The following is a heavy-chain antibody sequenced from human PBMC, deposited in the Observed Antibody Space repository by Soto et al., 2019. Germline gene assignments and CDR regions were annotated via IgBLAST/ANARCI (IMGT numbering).Heavy chain of an antibody. CDR1: GDSVSSYY. V-gene: IGHV4-59*02. J-gene: IGHJ6*02. Sequence: QVQLQESGPGLVKPSETLSLTCSVSGDSVSSYYWSWIRQPPGKGLEWIGYVYYDGSTNYNPSLETRVTISIDTSKNPAPLKLNTVPAADTAVYHCARGRRSPTVYYGLDGWGQETTVAASS. D-gene: IGHD1-26*01. CDR3: ARGRRSPTVYYGLDG. CDR2: VYYDGST.